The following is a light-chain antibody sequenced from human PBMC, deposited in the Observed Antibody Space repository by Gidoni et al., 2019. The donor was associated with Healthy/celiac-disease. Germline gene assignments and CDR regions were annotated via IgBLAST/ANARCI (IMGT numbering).Light chain of an antibody. Sequence: DIQVTQSPSSLSASVGDRVTITCRASLGISKYLAWYQQKQGKVPKLLIYAASTLQSGVPSRFSGSGSGTDFTLTISCLQPEDVATYYCQKYNSAPRTCXQXTKVEIK. J-gene: IGKJ1*01. CDR1: LGISKY. V-gene: IGKV1-27*01. CDR2: AAS. CDR3: QKYNSAPRT.